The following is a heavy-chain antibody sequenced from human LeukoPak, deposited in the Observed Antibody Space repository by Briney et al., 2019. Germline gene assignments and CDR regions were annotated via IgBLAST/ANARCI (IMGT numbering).Heavy chain of an antibody. V-gene: IGHV4-59*01. CDR2: IYYSGST. CDR3: ATAPVGPYYYGSGSYYFDY. CDR1: GGSISSYY. D-gene: IGHD3-10*01. J-gene: IGHJ4*02. Sequence: SETLSLTCTVSGGSISSYYWSWIRQPPGKGLEWIGYIYYSGSTNYNPSLKSRVTISVDTSKNQFSLKLSSVTAADPAVYYCATAPVGPYYYGSGSYYFDYWGQGTLVTVSS.